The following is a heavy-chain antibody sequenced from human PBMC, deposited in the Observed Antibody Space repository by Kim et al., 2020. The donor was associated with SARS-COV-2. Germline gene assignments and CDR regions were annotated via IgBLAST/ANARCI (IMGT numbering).Heavy chain of an antibody. D-gene: IGHD3-16*02. J-gene: IGHJ3*02. CDR3: ARVRYTFLDAFDI. Sequence: SVKVSCKASGGTFSSYAISWVRQAPGQGLEWMGGIIPIFGTANYAQKFQGRVTITADESTSTAYMELSSLRSEDTAVYYCARVRYTFLDAFDIWGQGTMVTVSS. CDR1: GGTFSSYA. CDR2: IIPIFGTA. V-gene: IGHV1-69*13.